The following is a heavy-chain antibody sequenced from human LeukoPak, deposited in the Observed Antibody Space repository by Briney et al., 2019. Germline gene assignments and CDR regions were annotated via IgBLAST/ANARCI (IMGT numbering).Heavy chain of an antibody. Sequence: DPSETLSLTCTVSGGSISSHYWSWIRQPPGKGLEWIGYIYYSGSTNYNPSLKSRVTISVDTSKNQFSLKLSSVTAADTAVYYCARALPYHYDSSGYYYKRNYYYYMDVWGKGTTVTVSS. V-gene: IGHV4-59*11. CDR2: IYYSGST. J-gene: IGHJ6*03. CDR3: ARALPYHYDSSGYYYKRNYYYYMDV. CDR1: GGSISSHY. D-gene: IGHD3-22*01.